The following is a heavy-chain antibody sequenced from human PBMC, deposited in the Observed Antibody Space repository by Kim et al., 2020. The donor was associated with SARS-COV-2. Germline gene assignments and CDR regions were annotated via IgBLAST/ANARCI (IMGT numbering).Heavy chain of an antibody. CDR1: GGSISSYY. D-gene: IGHD6-13*01. Sequence: SETLSLTCTVSGGSISSYYWSWIRQPPGKGLEWIGYIYYSGSTNYNPSLKSRVTISVDTSKNQFSLKLSSVTAADTAVYYCARDWAGSWYDPSWFDPWGQGTLVTVSS. V-gene: IGHV4-59*13. CDR2: IYYSGST. J-gene: IGHJ5*02. CDR3: ARDWAGSWYDPSWFDP.